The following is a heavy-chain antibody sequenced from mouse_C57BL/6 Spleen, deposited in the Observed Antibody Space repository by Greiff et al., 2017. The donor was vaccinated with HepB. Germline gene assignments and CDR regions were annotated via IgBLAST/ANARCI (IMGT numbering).Heavy chain of an antibody. Sequence: EVQLQESGPELVKPGASVKIPCKASGYTFTDYNMDWVKQSHGKSLEWIGDINPNNGGTIYNQKFKGKATLTVDKSSSTAYMELRSLTSEDTAVYYCARVTTVRGDHYFDYWGQGTTLTVSS. CDR2: INPNNGGT. D-gene: IGHD1-1*01. J-gene: IGHJ2*01. CDR3: ARVTTVRGDHYFDY. CDR1: GYTFTDYN. V-gene: IGHV1-18*01.